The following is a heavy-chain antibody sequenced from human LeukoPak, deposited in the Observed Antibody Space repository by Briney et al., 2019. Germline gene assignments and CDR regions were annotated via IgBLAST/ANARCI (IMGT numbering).Heavy chain of an antibody. V-gene: IGHV1-2*06. CDR3: ARGFMSAAGPCDY. CDR2: INPNSGVT. CDR1: GYTFSDSY. J-gene: IGHJ4*02. D-gene: IGHD6-13*01. Sequence: ASVKVSCRASGYTFSDSYIHFVRQAPGQGLEWMGRINPNSGVTHYAQKFHVRVTMTRDTSMNTAYMQLSGLTSDDTAVYFCARGFMSAAGPCDYWGQGTLVTVSS.